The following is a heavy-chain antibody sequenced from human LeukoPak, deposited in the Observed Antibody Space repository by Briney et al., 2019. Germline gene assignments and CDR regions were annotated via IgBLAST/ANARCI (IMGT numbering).Heavy chain of an antibody. D-gene: IGHD5-24*01. J-gene: IGHJ3*02. CDR1: GYTFTGYY. CDR3: ARDLPKRLDDAFDI. Sequence: ASVKVSCKASGYTFTGYYMHWVRQAPGQGLEWMGWINPNSGGTNYAQKFQGRVTMTRDTSTSTVYMELSSLRSEDTAVYYCARDLPKRLDDAFDIWGQGTMVTVSS. CDR2: INPNSGGT. V-gene: IGHV1-2*02.